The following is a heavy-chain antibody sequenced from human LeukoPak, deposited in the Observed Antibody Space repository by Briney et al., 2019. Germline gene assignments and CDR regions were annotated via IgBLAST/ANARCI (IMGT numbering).Heavy chain of an antibody. J-gene: IGHJ3*02. CDR1: GYTFTGYY. CDR3: ARTFLSSWSDAFDI. Sequence: ASVKVSCKASGYTFTGYYMHWVRQAPGQGLEWMGRINPNSGGTNYAQKFQGRVTMTRDTSISTAYMELSRLRSDDTAVYYCARTFLSSWSDAFDIWGQGTMVTVSS. V-gene: IGHV1-2*06. CDR2: INPNSGGT. D-gene: IGHD6-13*01.